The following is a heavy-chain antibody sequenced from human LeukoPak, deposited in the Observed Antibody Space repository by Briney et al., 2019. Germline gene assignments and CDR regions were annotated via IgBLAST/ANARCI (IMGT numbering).Heavy chain of an antibody. CDR3: ARTSVVPAATRDFDY. J-gene: IGHJ4*02. V-gene: IGHV4-34*01. Sequence: SETPSLTCAVYGGSFSGYYWSWIRQPPGKGLEWIGEINHSGSTNYNPSLKSRVTISVDTSKNQFSLKLSSVTAADTAVYYCARTSVVPAATRDFDYWGQGTLVTVSS. CDR1: GGSFSGYY. CDR2: INHSGST. D-gene: IGHD2-2*01.